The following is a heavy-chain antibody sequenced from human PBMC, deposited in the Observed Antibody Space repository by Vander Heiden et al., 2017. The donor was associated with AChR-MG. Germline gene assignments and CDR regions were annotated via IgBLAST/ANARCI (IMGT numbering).Heavy chain of an antibody. J-gene: IGHJ4*02. CDR2: ISWNSGSI. Sequence: EVQLVESGGGLVQPGRSLRLSCAASGFTFDDYAMHWVRQAPGKGLEWVSGISWNSGSIGYADSVKGRFTISRDNAKNSLYLQMNSLRAEDTALYYCAKDYSSSWFWAGSYYFDYWGQGTLVTVSS. V-gene: IGHV3-9*01. CDR1: GFTFDDYA. D-gene: IGHD6-13*01. CDR3: AKDYSSSWFWAGSYYFDY.